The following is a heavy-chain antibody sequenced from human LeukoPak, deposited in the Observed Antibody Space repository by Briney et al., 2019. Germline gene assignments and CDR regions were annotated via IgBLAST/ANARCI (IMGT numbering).Heavy chain of an antibody. CDR2: IYYSGST. CDR1: GFTFDDYG. Sequence: GSLRLSCAASGFTFDDYGMSWVRQAPGKGLEWIGYIYYSGSTNYNPSLKSRVTISVDTSKNQFSLKLSSVTAADTAVYYCARFPGELYADYWGQGTLVTVSS. V-gene: IGHV4-59*01. J-gene: IGHJ4*02. CDR3: ARFPGELYADY. D-gene: IGHD5/OR15-5a*01.